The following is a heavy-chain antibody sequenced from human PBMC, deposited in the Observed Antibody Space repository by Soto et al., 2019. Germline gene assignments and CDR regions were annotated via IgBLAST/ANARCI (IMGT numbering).Heavy chain of an antibody. Sequence: PSETLSRTCSVSSGSLSNYYWTCIRQPAWKGLEWIGEIYHTGSTKYNPSLKSRVAISVEMSKNQFSLTLSSVTPADTAVYYCARGGRGSGLYFLYYFEVWGPGTMVTVSS. J-gene: IGHJ4*02. V-gene: IGHV4-59*01. D-gene: IGHD3-16*01. CDR1: SGSLSNYY. CDR3: ARGGRGSGLYFLYYFEV. CDR2: IYHTGST.